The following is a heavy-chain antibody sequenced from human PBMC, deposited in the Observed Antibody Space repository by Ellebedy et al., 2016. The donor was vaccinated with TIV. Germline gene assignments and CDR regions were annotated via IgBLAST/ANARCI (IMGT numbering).Heavy chain of an antibody. J-gene: IGHJ3*01. CDR3: VCRRSYGDSGAFDL. D-gene: IGHD4-17*01. V-gene: IGHV6-1*01. CDR2: KYYASIWRY. CDR1: WDHVYSNSLE. Sequence: SQTLSLTFGIPWDHVYSNSLEWNWIRQSPSRGLEWLGRKYYASIWRYDYAVSLKSRITINPDTSKDQVSLHHNSVTPEDTAVYYCVCRRSYGDSGAFDLWGQGTMVTVSS.